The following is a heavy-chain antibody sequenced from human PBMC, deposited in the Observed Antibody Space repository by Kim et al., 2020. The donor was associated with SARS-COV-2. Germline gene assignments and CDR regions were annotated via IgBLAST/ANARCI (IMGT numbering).Heavy chain of an antibody. V-gene: IGHV3-30*18. D-gene: IGHD3-22*01. CDR3: AKAVYYNYESSVDY. Sequence: GGSLRLSCAASGFSFSTYAMNWVRQAPGKGLEWVAVTSYDGGNIHHADSVKGRFTISRDNSKNTVYLQMNSLRDDDTAVYFCAKAVYYNYESSVDYWGQGTLVTVSS. CDR1: GFSFSTYA. CDR2: TSYDGGNI. J-gene: IGHJ4*02.